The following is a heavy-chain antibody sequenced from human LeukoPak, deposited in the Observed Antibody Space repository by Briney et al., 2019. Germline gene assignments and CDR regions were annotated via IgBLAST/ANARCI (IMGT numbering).Heavy chain of an antibody. D-gene: IGHD3-9*01. J-gene: IGHJ6*03. CDR1: GGSISSYY. V-gene: IGHV4-4*07. Sequence: SETLSLTCTVSGGSISSYYWSWIRQPAGKGLEWIGRIYTSGSTNYNPSLKSRVTMSVDTSKNQFSLKLSSVTAADTAVYYCARDFREYDILPYYYYMDVWGKGTTVTVSS. CDR3: ARDFREYDILPYYYYMDV. CDR2: IYTSGST.